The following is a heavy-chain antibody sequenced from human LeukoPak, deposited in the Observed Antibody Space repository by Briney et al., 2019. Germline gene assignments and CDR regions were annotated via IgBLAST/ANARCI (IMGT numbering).Heavy chain of an antibody. J-gene: IGHJ4*02. Sequence: SETLSLTCTVSGGSISSGDYYWSWIRQPPGKGLEWIGYIYYSGSTNYNPSLKSRVTISVDTSKNQFSLKLSSVTAADTAVYYCARLERGYSYGYQFDYWGQGTLVTVSS. CDR1: GGSISSGDYY. D-gene: IGHD5-18*01. V-gene: IGHV4-61*08. CDR3: ARLERGYSYGYQFDY. CDR2: IYYSGST.